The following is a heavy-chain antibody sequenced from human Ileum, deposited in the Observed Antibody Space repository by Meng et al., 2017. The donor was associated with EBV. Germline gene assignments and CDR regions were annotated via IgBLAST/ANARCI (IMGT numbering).Heavy chain of an antibody. CDR1: GFSFDTFD. D-gene: IGHD2/OR15-2a*01. J-gene: IGHJ4*02. CDR2: ISYDENIK. V-gene: IGHV3-30*18. Sequence: QVQWGGSGGGVVQPGRSLRVSCEASGFSFDTFDMHWARQAPGKGLEWVAVISYDENIKFYADSVKGRFTISRDNSKYTLYLQLNSLRPDDTAFYYCTNLSFWGQGTLVTVSS. CDR3: TNLSF.